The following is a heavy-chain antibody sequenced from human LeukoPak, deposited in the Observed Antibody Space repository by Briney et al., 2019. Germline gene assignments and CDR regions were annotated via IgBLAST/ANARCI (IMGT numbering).Heavy chain of an antibody. CDR2: IYYSGST. CDR3: ASWSGSYFYY. CDR1: GGSISSSSYY. Sequence: SETLSLTCTVSGGSISSSSYYWGWIRQPPGKGLEWIGSIYYSGSTYYNPSLKSRVTISVDTSKNQFSLKLSSVTAADTAVYYCASWSGSYFYYWGQGTLVTVSS. D-gene: IGHD3-3*01. J-gene: IGHJ4*02. V-gene: IGHV4-39*01.